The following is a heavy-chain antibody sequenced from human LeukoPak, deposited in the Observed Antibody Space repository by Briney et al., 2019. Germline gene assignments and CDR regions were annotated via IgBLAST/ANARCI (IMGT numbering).Heavy chain of an antibody. Sequence: SGGSLRLSCAASGFTFSSYAMSWVRQAPGKGLEWVSAISGSGGSTYYADSVKGRFTISRDNSKNTLYLQMNSLRAEDTAVYYCAKEPPHYYDSSGYYDYWGQGPLVTVSS. CDR3: AKEPPHYYDSSGYYDY. CDR1: GFTFSSYA. CDR2: ISGSGGST. V-gene: IGHV3-23*01. D-gene: IGHD3-22*01. J-gene: IGHJ4*02.